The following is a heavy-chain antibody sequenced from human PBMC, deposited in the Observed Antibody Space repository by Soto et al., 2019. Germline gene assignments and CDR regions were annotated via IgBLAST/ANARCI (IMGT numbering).Heavy chain of an antibody. J-gene: IGHJ4*02. Sequence: GASVKVSCKASGYTFTNYYVHWVRQAPGQGLEWMGVINPSSGSTRYAQKFQGRLTMTRETSTSTVYMKLSSLTSEDTAVYSCARDGEDSGYYYPAYWGQGTQVTVSS. CDR3: ARDGEDSGYYYPAY. V-gene: IGHV1-46*01. CDR2: INPSSGST. CDR1: GYTFTNYY. D-gene: IGHD3-22*01.